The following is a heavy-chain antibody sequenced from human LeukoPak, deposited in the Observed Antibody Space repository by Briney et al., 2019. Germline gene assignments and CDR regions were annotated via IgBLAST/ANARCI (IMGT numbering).Heavy chain of an antibody. CDR3: ARREVVTPRDFDY. J-gene: IGHJ4*02. CDR1: GGSIDSITYY. D-gene: IGHD4-23*01. Sequence: PSETLSLTCTVSGGSIDSITYYWGWIRQPPGKGLEWIGNIYYTGTTYYNPSLKSRVTMSVDTSKNQFSLNLSSVTAADTAVYYCARREVVTPRDFDYWGQGTLVTVSS. CDR2: IYYTGTT. V-gene: IGHV4-39*01.